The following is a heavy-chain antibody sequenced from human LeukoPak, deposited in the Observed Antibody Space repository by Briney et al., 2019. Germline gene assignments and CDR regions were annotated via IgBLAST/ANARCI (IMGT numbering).Heavy chain of an antibody. CDR2: IYPADSDI. CDR3: ARQEYCSGGSCYTWVDP. Sequence: GESLKISCKGSGYSINNYWIGWVRQMPGKGLEWMGIIYPADSDIRYSPSFQGQVTISADKSISTAYLQWSSLKASDTAMYYCARQEYCSGGSCYTWVDPWGQGTLVIVSS. CDR1: GYSINNYW. D-gene: IGHD2-15*01. V-gene: IGHV5-51*01. J-gene: IGHJ5*02.